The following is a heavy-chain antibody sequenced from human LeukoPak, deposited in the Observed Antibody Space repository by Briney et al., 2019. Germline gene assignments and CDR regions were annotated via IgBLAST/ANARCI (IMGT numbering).Heavy chain of an antibody. Sequence: SETLSLTCTVSGGSISSGYYWGWIRQPPGKGLEWIGSIYHSGSTYYNPSLKSRVTISVDTSKNQFSLKLSSVTAADTAVYYCARSQWLEAWGQGTLVTVSS. CDR2: IYHSGST. D-gene: IGHD6-19*01. CDR3: ARSQWLEA. V-gene: IGHV4-38-2*02. J-gene: IGHJ5*02. CDR1: GGSISSGYY.